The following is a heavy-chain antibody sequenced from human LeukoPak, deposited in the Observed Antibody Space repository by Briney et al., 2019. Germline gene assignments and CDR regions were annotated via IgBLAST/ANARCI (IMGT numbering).Heavy chain of an antibody. Sequence: QPGGSLRLSCAASGFTFSSYAMSWVRQAPGKGLEWVSAISGSGGSTYYADSVKGRFTISRDNSKNTLYLQMNSLRAEDTAVYYCAKDLAIIVVPSRRCDYWGQGTLVTVSS. V-gene: IGHV3-23*01. CDR3: AKDLAIIVVPSRRCDY. CDR2: ISGSGGST. J-gene: IGHJ4*02. CDR1: GFTFSSYA. D-gene: IGHD3-22*01.